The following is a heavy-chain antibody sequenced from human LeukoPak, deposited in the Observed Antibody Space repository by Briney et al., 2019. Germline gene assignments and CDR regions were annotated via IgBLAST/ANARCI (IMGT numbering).Heavy chain of an antibody. CDR3: AGLFYYDSSGYYGAY. Sequence: GESLKISCKGSGYSFTSYCIGWVRQMPGKGLEWMWIIYPGDSDPRYSPSFQGQVTISVDKSISTAYLQWSSLKASDTAMYYCAGLFYYDSSGYYGAYWGQGTLVTVSS. J-gene: IGHJ4*02. CDR2: IYPGDSDP. CDR1: GYSFTSYC. V-gene: IGHV5-51*01. D-gene: IGHD3-22*01.